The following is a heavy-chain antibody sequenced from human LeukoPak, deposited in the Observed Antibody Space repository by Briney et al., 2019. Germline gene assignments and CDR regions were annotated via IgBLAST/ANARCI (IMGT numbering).Heavy chain of an antibody. Sequence: PSETLSLTCTVSGGSISSYFWSWIRQPPGKGLEWIAYILFSGTTNHIPPFKSRVTISADTSKNQVSLTLSSVTAPDTAVYYCAREPRSPGGRGRPFDFWGQGTLVTVSS. CDR2: ILFSGTT. CDR3: AREPRSPGGRGRPFDF. CDR1: GGSISSYF. V-gene: IGHV4-59*01. D-gene: IGHD3-16*01. J-gene: IGHJ4*02.